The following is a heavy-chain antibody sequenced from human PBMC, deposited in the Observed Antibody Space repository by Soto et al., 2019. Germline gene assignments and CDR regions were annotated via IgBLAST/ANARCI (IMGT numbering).Heavy chain of an antibody. CDR2: IYYSGST. CDR1: GGSISSGDYY. Sequence: SETLSLTCTVSGGSISSGDYYWSWIRQPPGKGLEWIGYIYYSGSTYYNPSLKSRVTISVDTSKNQFSLKLSSVTAADTAVYYCARGRYCLTGRCFPNWFESWGQGALVTVSS. J-gene: IGHJ5*01. CDR3: ARGRYCLTGRCFPNWFES. V-gene: IGHV4-30-4*01. D-gene: IGHD7-27*01.